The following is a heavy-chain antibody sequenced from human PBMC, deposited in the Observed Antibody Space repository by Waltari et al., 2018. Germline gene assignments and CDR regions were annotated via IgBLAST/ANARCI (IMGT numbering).Heavy chain of an antibody. J-gene: IGHJ3*01. CDR2: IHNDGST. CDR3: ARVLVLTFVTGEGLDV. CDR1: GFSVSGNY. D-gene: IGHD3-22*01. V-gene: IGHV3-66*02. Sequence: QMEETGGGLAQPGGSLKVACKVSGFSVSGNYVTWVRQAPGKGLDWLGVIHNDGSTYYADSVEGRFIISRDTSKNIVYLQMNSLTIDDTAVYFCARVLVLTFVTGEGLDVWGRGTVVAVSS.